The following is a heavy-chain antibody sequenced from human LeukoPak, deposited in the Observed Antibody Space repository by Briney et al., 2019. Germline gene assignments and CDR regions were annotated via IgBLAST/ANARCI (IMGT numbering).Heavy chain of an antibody. CDR1: GGTFSSYA. CDR2: IIPIFGTA. D-gene: IGHD3-10*01. J-gene: IGHJ4*02. V-gene: IGHV1-69*13. Sequence: ASVKVSCKASGGTFSSYAISWVRQAPGQGLEWMGGIIPIFGTANYAQKFQGRVTITADESTSTAYMELSSLRSEDTAVYYCARGGYYYGSGSHVTPYYWGQGTLVTVSS. CDR3: ARGGYYYGSGSHVTPYY.